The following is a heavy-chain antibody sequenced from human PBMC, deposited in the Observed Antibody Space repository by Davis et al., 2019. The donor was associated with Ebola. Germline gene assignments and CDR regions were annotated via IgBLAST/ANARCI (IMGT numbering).Heavy chain of an antibody. V-gene: IGHV1-24*01. D-gene: IGHD1-14*01. CDR2: FDPEDGET. J-gene: IGHJ6*03. CDR3: ARVRSTASRREYYYMDV. CDR1: GYTLTELS. Sequence: ASVKVSCKVSGYTLTELSMHWVRQAPGKGLEWMGGFDPEDGETIYAQKFQGRVTMTEDTSTDTAYMELSSLRSEDTAVYYCARVRSTASRREYYYMDVWGKGTTVTVSS.